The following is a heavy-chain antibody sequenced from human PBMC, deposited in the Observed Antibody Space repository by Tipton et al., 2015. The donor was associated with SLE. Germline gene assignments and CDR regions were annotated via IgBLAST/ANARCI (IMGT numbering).Heavy chain of an antibody. Sequence: GSLRLSCAASGFTFSSYGMHWVRQAPGKGLEWVAFIRYDGSNKYYADSVKGRFTISRDNSKNTLYLQMNSLRAEDTAVYYCARDRVLYYYYYGMDVWGQGTTVTVSS. CDR3: ARDRVLYYYYYGMDV. CDR1: GFTFSSYG. J-gene: IGHJ6*02. CDR2: IRYDGSNK. V-gene: IGHV3-30*02. D-gene: IGHD2/OR15-2a*01.